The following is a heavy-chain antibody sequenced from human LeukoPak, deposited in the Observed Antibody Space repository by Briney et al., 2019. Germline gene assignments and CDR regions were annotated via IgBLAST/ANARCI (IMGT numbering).Heavy chain of an antibody. V-gene: IGHV3-64*02. CDR2: IISHGGST. J-gene: IGHJ6*03. CDR1: GFTFSGYT. D-gene: IGHD3-3*01. CDR3: ARITMGATSANFYYYFLDA. Sequence: GGSLRLSCAASGFTFSGYTLHWVRQAPGKGLEYVSAIISHGGSTHYADSVKGRFTVSRDNSKNPLYLQMDSLRAEDMAVYYCARITMGATSANFYYYFLDAWGKGTTVTVS.